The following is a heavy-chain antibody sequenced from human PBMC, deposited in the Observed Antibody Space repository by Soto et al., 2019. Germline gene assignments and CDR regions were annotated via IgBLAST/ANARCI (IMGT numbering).Heavy chain of an antibody. J-gene: IGHJ4*02. V-gene: IGHV5-51*01. D-gene: IGHD1-1*01. CDR1: GYIFNNYW. CDR3: ARRLGHYKTGGPYYFDS. CDR2: IYPGDFDT. Sequence: DSLTISRKGAGYIFNNYWIDSVRQMPWKGLEWMGIIYPGDFDTRYNPSFQGQVTISVDKSISTAYLQWSELKASDTAMYYCARRLGHYKTGGPYYFDSWGQGTLVTVSS.